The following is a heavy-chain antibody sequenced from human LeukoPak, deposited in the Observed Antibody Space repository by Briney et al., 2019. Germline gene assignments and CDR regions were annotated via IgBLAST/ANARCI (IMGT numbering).Heavy chain of an antibody. Sequence: PGGSLRLSCAASGFTFSTFAMIWVRQPPGKGLEWVSSIFPSGGEIHYADSVRGRFTISRDNSKSTLSLQMNSLRAEDTAIYYCAKGPLRGVTKGPIDFWGQGTLVTVSS. CDR1: GFTFSTFA. J-gene: IGHJ4*02. V-gene: IGHV3-23*01. CDR2: IFPSGGEI. CDR3: AKGPLRGVTKGPIDF. D-gene: IGHD3-10*01.